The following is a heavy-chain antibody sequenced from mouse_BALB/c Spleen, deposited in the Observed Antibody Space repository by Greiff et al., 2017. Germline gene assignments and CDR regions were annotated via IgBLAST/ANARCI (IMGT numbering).Heavy chain of an antibody. Sequence: EVQLQQSGGGLVQPGGSLRLSCATSGFTFTDYYMSWVRQPPGKALEWLGFIRNKANGYTTEYSASVKGRFTISRDNSQSILYLQMNTLRAEDSATYYCARDGVFGGQGTLVTVSA. J-gene: IGHJ3*01. CDR1: GFTFTDYY. CDR2: IRNKANGYTT. V-gene: IGHV7-3*02. CDR3: ARDGVF.